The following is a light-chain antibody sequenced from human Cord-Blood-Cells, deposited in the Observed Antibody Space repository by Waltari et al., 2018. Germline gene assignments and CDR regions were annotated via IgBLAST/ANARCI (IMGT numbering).Light chain of an antibody. CDR1: QSVSSSY. Sequence: GERATLSCRASQSVSSSYLSWYQQKPGQAPRLLIYGASTRATGIPARFSGSGSGTDFTLTISSLQPEDFAVYYCQQDYNLPPYTFGQGTKLEIK. CDR2: GAS. CDR3: QQDYNLPPYT. J-gene: IGKJ2*01. V-gene: IGKV3D-7*01.